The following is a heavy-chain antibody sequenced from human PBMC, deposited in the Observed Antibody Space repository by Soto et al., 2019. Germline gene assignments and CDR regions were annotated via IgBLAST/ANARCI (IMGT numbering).Heavy chain of an antibody. Sequence: GGSLRLSCEASGFTFINYAMIWVRQSPGKGLEWVSSISDTGGDSYYADSMDGRFTVSRDNSKNTLYLQINSLRAEDTAIYYCVRDLYRSATMPCLDHWGQGALVTVSS. V-gene: IGHV3-23*01. J-gene: IGHJ4*02. CDR2: ISDTGGDS. CDR3: VRDLYRSATMPCLDH. D-gene: IGHD1-1*01. CDR1: GFTFINYA.